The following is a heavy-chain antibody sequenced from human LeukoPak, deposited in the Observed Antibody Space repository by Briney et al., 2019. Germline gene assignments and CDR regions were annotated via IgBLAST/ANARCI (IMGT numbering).Heavy chain of an antibody. J-gene: IGHJ4*02. Sequence: SETQSLTCTVSGASIRSDTYYWAWIRQPPGKGLEWIGSSWSGTTTYYNPSLTSRVTIAVDTSKNQFSLILPSVTAADTAVYYCARGSRGNYFQDYWGQGTLVTVSS. CDR1: GASIRSDTYY. CDR3: ARGSRGNYFQDY. CDR2: SWSGTTT. V-gene: IGHV4-39*07. D-gene: IGHD1-26*01.